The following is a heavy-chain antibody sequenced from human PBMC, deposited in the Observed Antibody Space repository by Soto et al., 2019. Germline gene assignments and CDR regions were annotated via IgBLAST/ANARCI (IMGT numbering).Heavy chain of an antibody. CDR1: GFIFSTYW. CDR2: INTDGSST. Sequence: GGSLRLSCAASGFIFSTYWMHWVRQAPGKGLVWVSRINTDGSSTIYADSVKGRFTISRDNTKNTLYLEMNSLRAEDTAMYYCARDLYYAPFHPWGQGTLVTSPQ. CDR3: ARDLYYAPFHP. J-gene: IGHJ5*02. D-gene: IGHD3-10*01. V-gene: IGHV3-74*01.